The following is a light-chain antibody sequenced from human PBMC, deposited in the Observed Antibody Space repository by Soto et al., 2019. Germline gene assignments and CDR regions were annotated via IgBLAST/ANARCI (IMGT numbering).Light chain of an antibody. J-gene: IGLJ2*01. CDR3: SSYAGSKTL. Sequence: QSALTQPPSASGSPGQSVTISCTGTSSDVGGYNYVSWYQQHPGKAPKLMIYEVSKRPSGVPDRFSGSKSGNTASLTVSGLQAEDEADYYCSSYAGSKTLFGGETNLTVL. V-gene: IGLV2-8*01. CDR1: SSDVGGYNY. CDR2: EVS.